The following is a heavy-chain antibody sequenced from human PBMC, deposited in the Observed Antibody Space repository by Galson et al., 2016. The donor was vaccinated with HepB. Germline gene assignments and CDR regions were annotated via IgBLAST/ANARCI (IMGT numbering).Heavy chain of an antibody. CDR2: ISYDGNNK. V-gene: IGHV3-30-3*01. CDR1: GFTFSIYS. Sequence: SLRLSCAASGFTFSIYSMHWVRQAPGKGLEWVAAISYDGNNKWYADSVKGRFTISRDNSKTTLYLEMNSLRAEDTAVYYCARKRGHSGSYYYYGLDVWGQGTTVTVSS. CDR3: ARKRGHSGSYYYYGLDV. J-gene: IGHJ6*02. D-gene: IGHD1-26*01.